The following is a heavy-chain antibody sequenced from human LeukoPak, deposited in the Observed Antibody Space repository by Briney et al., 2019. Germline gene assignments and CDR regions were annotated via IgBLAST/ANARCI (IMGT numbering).Heavy chain of an antibody. V-gene: IGHV4-61*02. CDR2: IYSSGNT. CDR3: ARVYRRDGYNFDGFDI. CDR1: SGSINSGDYY. Sequence: SSETLSLTCTVSSGSINSGDYYWSWIRQPAGKGLGWIGRIYSSGNTNYSPSLKSRVTISIDTSKNQFSLRLSSVTAADTAVYYCARVYRRDGYNFDGFDIWGQGTTVTVSS. J-gene: IGHJ3*02. D-gene: IGHD5-24*01.